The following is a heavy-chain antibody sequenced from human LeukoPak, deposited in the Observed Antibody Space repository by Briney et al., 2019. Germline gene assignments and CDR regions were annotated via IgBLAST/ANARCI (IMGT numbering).Heavy chain of an antibody. J-gene: IGHJ2*01. CDR3: AKDGVVGATAWWYFDL. CDR1: GFTFSSYG. Sequence: PGGSLRLSCAASGFTFSSYGMHWVRQAPGKGLEWVAVIWYGGSNKNYADSVKGRFTISRDNSKNTLYLQMNSLRAEDTAVYYCAKDGVVGATAWWYFDLWGRGTLVTVSS. D-gene: IGHD1-26*01. V-gene: IGHV3-30*02. CDR2: IWYGGSNK.